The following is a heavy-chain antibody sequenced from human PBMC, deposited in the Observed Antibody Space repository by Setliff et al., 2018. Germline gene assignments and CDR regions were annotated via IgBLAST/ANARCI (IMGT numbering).Heavy chain of an antibody. CDR2: INPTGGST. D-gene: IGHD2-15*01. J-gene: IGHJ6*02. Sequence: ASVKVSCKASGYTFTSYYMHWVRQAPGQGLEWMGLINPTGGSTSYAEKFQGRITITRDTSATTFYMELSSLRSEDTALYSCAASVGGAPFYYGLVVWGQGTTVTVSS. CDR3: AASVGGAPFYYGLVV. V-gene: IGHV1-46*01. CDR1: GYTFTSYY.